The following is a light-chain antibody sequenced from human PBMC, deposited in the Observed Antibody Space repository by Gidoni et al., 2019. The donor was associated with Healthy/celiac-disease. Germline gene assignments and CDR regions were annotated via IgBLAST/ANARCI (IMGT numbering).Light chain of an antibody. V-gene: IGKV3-20*01. J-gene: IGKJ1*01. CDR1: QSVSSSY. CDR3: QQYGSP. Sequence: EIVLPQSPGTLSLSPGERATLSCRASQSVSSSYLAWYQQKPGQAPRLLIYGASSRATGIPDRFSGSGSGTDFTLTISRLEPEDFAVYYCQQYGSPFGQGTKVEIK. CDR2: GAS.